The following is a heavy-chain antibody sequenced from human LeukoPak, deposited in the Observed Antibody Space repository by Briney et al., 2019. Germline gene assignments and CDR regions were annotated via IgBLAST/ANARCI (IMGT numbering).Heavy chain of an antibody. CDR2: IKQDGSEK. CDR1: GFTFSSYW. V-gene: IGHV3-7*01. CDR3: ARGSGGLVPYY. J-gene: IGHJ4*02. D-gene: IGHD6-19*01. Sequence: GGSLRLACAASGFTFSSYWMSWDRQAPGKGLEWVANIKQDGSEKYYGDSVKGRFTISRDNAKNSLYLQMNSLRAEDTAVYYCARGSGGLVPYYWGQGTLVTVSS.